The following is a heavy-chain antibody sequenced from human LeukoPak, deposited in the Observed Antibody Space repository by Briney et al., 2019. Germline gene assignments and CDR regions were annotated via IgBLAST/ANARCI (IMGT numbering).Heavy chain of an antibody. Sequence: PGGSLRLSCAASGFTFSSYGMHWVRQAPGKGLDWVAVIWYDGSNKYYADSVKGRFRISRENSKNTLYLQMNSLRAEDTAVYYCASAIWFGDTIDYWGQGTLVTVSS. CDR2: IWYDGSNK. D-gene: IGHD3-10*01. J-gene: IGHJ4*02. CDR3: ASAIWFGDTIDY. V-gene: IGHV3-33*01. CDR1: GFTFSSYG.